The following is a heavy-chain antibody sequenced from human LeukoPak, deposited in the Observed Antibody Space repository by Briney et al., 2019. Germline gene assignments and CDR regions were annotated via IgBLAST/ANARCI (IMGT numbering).Heavy chain of an antibody. CDR1: GFTFSSYS. CDR3: AKFYWQQLSYFDY. V-gene: IGHV3-21*04. CDR2: ISSSSSYI. J-gene: IGHJ4*02. Sequence: GGSLRLSCAASGFTFSSYSMNWVRQAPGKGLEWVSSISSSSSYIYYADSVKGRFTISRDNSKNTLYLQMNSLRAEDTAVYYCAKFYWQQLSYFDYWGQGTLVTVSS. D-gene: IGHD6-13*01.